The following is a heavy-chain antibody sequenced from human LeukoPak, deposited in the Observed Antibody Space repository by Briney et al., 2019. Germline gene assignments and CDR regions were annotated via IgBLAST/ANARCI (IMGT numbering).Heavy chain of an antibody. CDR3: ANPITIFGVVTSFDY. V-gene: IGHV3-23*01. CDR2: ISGSGGST. CDR1: GFTFSSYA. J-gene: IGHJ4*02. D-gene: IGHD3-3*01. Sequence: GGSLRLSCAASGFTFSSYAMSWVRQAPGKGLEWASAISGSGGSTYYADSVKGRFTISRDNSKNTLYLQMNSLRAEDTAVYYCANPITIFGVVTSFDYWGQGTLVTVSS.